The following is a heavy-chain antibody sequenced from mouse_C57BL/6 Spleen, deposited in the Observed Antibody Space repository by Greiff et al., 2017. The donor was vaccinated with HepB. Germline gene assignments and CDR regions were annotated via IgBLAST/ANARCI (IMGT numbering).Heavy chain of an antibody. CDR3: ARFVNGPFDY. D-gene: IGHD1-1*02. J-gene: IGHJ2*01. CDR2: INPNNGGT. CDR1: GYTFTDYY. Sequence: VQLQQSGPELVKPGASVKISCKASGYTFTDYYMNWVKQSHGKSLEWIGDINPNNGGTSYNQKFKGKATLTVDKSSSTAYMELRSLTSEDSAVYYCARFVNGPFDYWGQGTTLTVSS. V-gene: IGHV1-26*01.